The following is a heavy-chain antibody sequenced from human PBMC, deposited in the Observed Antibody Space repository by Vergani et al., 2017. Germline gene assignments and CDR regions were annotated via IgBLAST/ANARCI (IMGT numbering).Heavy chain of an antibody. CDR3: AGPQLQYSSGWYYFDY. J-gene: IGHJ4*02. D-gene: IGHD6-19*01. CDR2: ISSSSSYT. Sequence: QVQLVESGGGLVKPGGSLRLSCAASGFTFSDYYMSWIRQAPGKGLEWVSYISSSSSYTNYADSVKGRFTISRDNAKNSLYLQINSLRAEDTAVYYCAGPQLQYSSGWYYFDYWGQGTLVTVSS. CDR1: GFTFSDYY. V-gene: IGHV3-11*06.